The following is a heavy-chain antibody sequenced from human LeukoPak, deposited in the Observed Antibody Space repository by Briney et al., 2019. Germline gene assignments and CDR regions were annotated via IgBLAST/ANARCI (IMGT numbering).Heavy chain of an antibody. CDR3: ATAASSGYSYGFDFDY. CDR2: FDPEDGET. J-gene: IGHJ4*02. CDR1: GYTLTELS. D-gene: IGHD5-18*01. Sequence: GASVKVSCKVSGYTLTELSMHWVRQAPGKGLEWMGGFDPEDGETIYAQKFQGRVTMTEDTSTGTAYMELSSLRSEDTAVYYCATAASSGYSYGFDFDYWGQGTLVTVSS. V-gene: IGHV1-24*01.